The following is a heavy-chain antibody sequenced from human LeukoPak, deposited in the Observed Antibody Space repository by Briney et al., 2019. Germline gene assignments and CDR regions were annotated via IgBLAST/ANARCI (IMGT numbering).Heavy chain of an antibody. CDR3: ARRGLTNEDTYCNSTGCYIASGDWFDP. Sequence: ASVKVSCKASGYTFTSYGISWVRQAPGQGLEWMEWISAYNGNTNYAQKLQGRVTMTTDTSTSTAYMELRSLRSDDTAVYYCARRGLTNEDTYCNSTGCYIASGDWFDPWGQETLVTVSS. CDR1: GYTFTSYG. J-gene: IGHJ5*02. CDR2: ISAYNGNT. D-gene: IGHD2-2*02. V-gene: IGHV1-18*01.